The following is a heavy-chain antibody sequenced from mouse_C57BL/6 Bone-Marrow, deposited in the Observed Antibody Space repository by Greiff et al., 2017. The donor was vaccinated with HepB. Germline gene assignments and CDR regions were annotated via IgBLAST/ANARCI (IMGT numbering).Heavy chain of an antibody. Sequence: EVQLVESGGGLVKPGGSLKLSCAASGFTFSSYAMSWVRQTPEKRLEWVATISDGGSYTYYPDNVKGRFTISRDNAKNNLYLQMSHLKSEDTAMYYCAGWGGDYYFDYWGQGTTLTVSS. CDR3: AGWGGDYYFDY. CDR1: GFTFSSYA. V-gene: IGHV5-4*01. D-gene: IGHD2-13*01. J-gene: IGHJ2*01. CDR2: ISDGGSYT.